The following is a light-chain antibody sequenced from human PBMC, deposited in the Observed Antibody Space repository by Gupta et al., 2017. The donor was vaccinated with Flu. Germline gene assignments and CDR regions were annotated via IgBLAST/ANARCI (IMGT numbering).Light chain of an antibody. CDR3: MQSTELPPT. CDR2: GIS. Sequence: VTPGQPASISCKSSQSLLHSDGKTYLYWYLQKSGQPPHLLIYGISNRFSGGPDRFSGSGSGTDFTLKISRVEAEDGGVYYCMQSTELPPTFGQGTKVEIK. V-gene: IGKV2D-29*01. CDR1: QSLLHSDGKTY. J-gene: IGKJ1*01.